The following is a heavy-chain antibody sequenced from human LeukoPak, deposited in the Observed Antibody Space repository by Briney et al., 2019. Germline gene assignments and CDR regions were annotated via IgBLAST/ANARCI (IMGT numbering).Heavy chain of an antibody. V-gene: IGHV3-7*03. J-gene: IGHJ6*02. CDR2: IKQDGSEK. CDR3: IGSDRDYGMDV. CDR1: GFTFSSYW. D-gene: IGHD3-10*01. Sequence: GGSLRLSCAASGFTFSSYWMSWVRQAPGKGLEWVANIKQDGSEKYYVDSVKGRFTISRDNAKNSLYLQMNSLKTEDTAVYYCIGSDRDYGMDVWGQGTTVTVSS.